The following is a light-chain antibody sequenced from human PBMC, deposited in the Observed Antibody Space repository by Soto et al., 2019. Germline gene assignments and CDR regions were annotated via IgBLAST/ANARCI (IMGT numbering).Light chain of an antibody. CDR1: QGISNY. CDR2: SAP. Sequence: IQMTQSPSSLSASVGDRITSTSRASQGISNYLAWYQQKPGKVPKLLIYSAPTLQSGVPSRFSGGGSGTDFTLTISSLQPEDVATYYCQKYDSYPLTFGGGTKVDIK. CDR3: QKYDSYPLT. J-gene: IGKJ4*01. V-gene: IGKV1-27*01.